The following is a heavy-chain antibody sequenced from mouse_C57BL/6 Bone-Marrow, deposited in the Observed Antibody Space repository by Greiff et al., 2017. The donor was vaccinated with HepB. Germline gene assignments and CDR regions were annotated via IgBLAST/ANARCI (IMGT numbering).Heavy chain of an antibody. CDR2: IYPGSGST. Sequence: QVQLQHPGAELVKPGASVKMSCKASGYTFTSYWITWVKQRPGQGLEWIGDIYPGSGSTNYNEKFKSKATLTVDTSSSTAYMQLSSLTSEDSAVYYCARWGYGSSYGFAYWGQGTLVTVSA. CDR3: ARWGYGSSYGFAY. D-gene: IGHD1-1*01. J-gene: IGHJ3*01. V-gene: IGHV1-55*01. CDR1: GYTFTSYW.